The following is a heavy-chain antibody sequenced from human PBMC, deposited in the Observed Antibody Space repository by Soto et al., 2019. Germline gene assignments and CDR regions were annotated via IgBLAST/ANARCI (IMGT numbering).Heavy chain of an antibody. CDR2: IYPCDSDT. CDR1: GYIFTSYW. Sequence: GESRKISCKGSGYIFTSYWIGWVRQMPGKGLEWMGIIYPCDSDTRYSPSFQGQVTISADKSISTAYLQWSSLKASDNAMYYCARLPVGATLHGIDVSDQGSPVTLYS. D-gene: IGHD1-26*01. V-gene: IGHV5-51*01. CDR3: ARLPVGATLHGIDV. J-gene: IGHJ6*02.